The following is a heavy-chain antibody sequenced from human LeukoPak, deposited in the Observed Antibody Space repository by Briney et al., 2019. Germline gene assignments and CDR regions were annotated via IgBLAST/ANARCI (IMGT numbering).Heavy chain of an antibody. D-gene: IGHD3-3*01. CDR2: ISYGGST. V-gene: IGHV4-59*01. J-gene: IGHJ3*01. CDR1: GVSITSYY. Sequence: PSETLSLTCSVSGVSITSYYWSWIRQPPGRGLEWVGYISYGGSTNYNPSLKSRVTISVDTSTNQFSLKLSSVTAADTAVYYCARGIFGMVLNAFDLWGRGTMVTVSS. CDR3: ARGIFGMVLNAFDL.